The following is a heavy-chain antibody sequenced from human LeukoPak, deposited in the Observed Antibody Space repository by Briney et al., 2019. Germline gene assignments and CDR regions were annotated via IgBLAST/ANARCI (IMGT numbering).Heavy chain of an antibody. CDR1: GGSFSGYY. CDR2: INHSGST. Sequence: PSETLSLTCAVYGGSFSGYYWSWIRQPPGKGLEWIGEINHSGSTNYNPSLKSRVTISVDTSKNQFFLKLTSVTTADTAVYYCARAALVGATLFDWGQGTLVTVSS. J-gene: IGHJ4*02. V-gene: IGHV4-34*01. D-gene: IGHD1-26*01. CDR3: ARAALVGATLFD.